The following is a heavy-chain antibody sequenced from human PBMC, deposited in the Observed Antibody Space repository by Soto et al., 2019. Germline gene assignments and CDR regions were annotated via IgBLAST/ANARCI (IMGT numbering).Heavy chain of an antibody. Sequence: PSETLSLTCTVSDGSMSSYYWSWIRQPPGKGLEWIGYIYYSGSTNYNPSLKSRVTISVDTSKNQFSLKLSSVTAADTAVYYCARQPQTYSSSSVGYFDYWGQGTLVTVSS. V-gene: IGHV4-59*08. CDR1: DGSMSSYY. D-gene: IGHD6-6*01. CDR3: ARQPQTYSSSSVGYFDY. CDR2: IYYSGST. J-gene: IGHJ4*02.